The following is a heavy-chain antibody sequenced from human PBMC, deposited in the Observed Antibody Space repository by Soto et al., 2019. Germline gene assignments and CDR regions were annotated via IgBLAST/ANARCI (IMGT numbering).Heavy chain of an antibody. CDR1: GGTFSSSA. CDR3: ARDNDRLQLGGNYFYILDV. Sequence: QVQLVQSGAEMKEPGSSVKVSCKTSGGTFSSSAISWLRQAPGQGLEWMGGLIPLFRTPDYAQKFQGRVTIAADESTSTAYMELSSVSSEDTAVYYCARDNDRLQLGGNYFYILDVWGQGTIITVSS. V-gene: IGHV1-69*12. D-gene: IGHD1-1*01. CDR2: LIPLFRTP. J-gene: IGHJ6*02.